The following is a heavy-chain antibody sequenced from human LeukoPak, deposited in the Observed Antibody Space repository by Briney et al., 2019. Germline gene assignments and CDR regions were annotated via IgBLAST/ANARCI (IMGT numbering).Heavy chain of an antibody. D-gene: IGHD1-26*01. V-gene: IGHV3-21*04. Sequence: PGGSLRLSCAASGFSIKTYSMTWVRQAPGKGLEWVSTISSSGGYIYYADSVKGRFTISRDTAKNSLYLQMNSLRDDDTAVYYCAKKWGVGTTTLDYFDYWGQGTLVTVSS. CDR3: AKKWGVGTTTLDYFDY. CDR2: ISSSGGYI. J-gene: IGHJ4*02. CDR1: GFSIKTYS.